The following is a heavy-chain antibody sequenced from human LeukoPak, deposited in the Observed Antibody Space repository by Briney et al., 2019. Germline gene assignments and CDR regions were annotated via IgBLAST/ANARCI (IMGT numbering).Heavy chain of an antibody. D-gene: IGHD3-10*01. Sequence: GRSLRLSCVASGFTFNTYGMNWVRQAPGKGLEWVAVMSHHGSNKFYADSVKGRFTISRDNSNNMVYLQMNGLRAEDTAVYYCAKDFGFQLWSTRGVFDIWGQGTMVTVSS. CDR3: AKDFGFQLWSTRGVFDI. CDR1: GFTFNTYG. V-gene: IGHV3-30*18. CDR2: MSHHGSNK. J-gene: IGHJ3*02.